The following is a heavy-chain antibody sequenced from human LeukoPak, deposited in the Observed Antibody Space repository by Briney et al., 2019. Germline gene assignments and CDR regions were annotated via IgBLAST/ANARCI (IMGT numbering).Heavy chain of an antibody. V-gene: IGHV3-30*18. CDR1: GFTFSSYG. CDR3: AKAISAFDY. Sequence: GGSLRLSCAASGFTFSSYGMHWVRQAPGKGLEWVAVISYDGSSKYYADSVKGRFTISRDNSKNTLYLQMNSLRAEDTAVYYCAKAISAFDYWGQGTLVTVSS. CDR2: ISYDGSSK. J-gene: IGHJ4*02.